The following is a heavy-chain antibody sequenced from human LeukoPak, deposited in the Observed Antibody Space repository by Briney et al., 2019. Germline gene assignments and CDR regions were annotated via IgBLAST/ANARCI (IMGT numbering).Heavy chain of an antibody. CDR1: GGSFSDYY. CDR3: ARLVSQTEPRFDY. D-gene: IGHD6-13*01. CDR2: INHSGST. Sequence: SETLSLTCAVYGGSFSDYYWSWIRQPPGKGLEWIGEINHSGSTNYNPSLKGRVTISVDTSKNQFSLTLSSVTAADTAVYYCARLVSQTEPRFDYWGQGTPVTVSS. V-gene: IGHV4-34*01. J-gene: IGHJ4*02.